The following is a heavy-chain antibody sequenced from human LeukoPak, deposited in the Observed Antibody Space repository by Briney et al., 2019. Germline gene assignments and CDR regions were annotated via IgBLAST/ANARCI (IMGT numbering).Heavy chain of an antibody. CDR2: IIPIFGTA. Sequence: SVKVSCKASGGTFISYAISWVRQAPGQGLEWMGGIIPIFGTANYAQKFQGRVTITADESTSTAYMELSSLRSEDTAVYYCARSIAAAGTDYFDYWGQGTLVTVSS. J-gene: IGHJ4*02. D-gene: IGHD6-13*01. CDR1: GGTFISYA. CDR3: ARSIAAAGTDYFDY. V-gene: IGHV1-69*13.